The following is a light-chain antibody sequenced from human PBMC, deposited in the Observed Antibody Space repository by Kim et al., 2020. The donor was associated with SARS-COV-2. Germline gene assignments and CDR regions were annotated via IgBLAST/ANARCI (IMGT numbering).Light chain of an antibody. Sequence: DIQMTQSPSTLSASVGDKVTITCRASQSISGGAAWYQQKPGKAPKLLIYDASSLERGVPSRFSGSGSGTDFTLIVSSLQPDDFATYCCQQYSKRWTFGQGTKVDIK. CDR3: QQYSKRWT. CDR2: DAS. V-gene: IGKV1-5*01. CDR1: QSISGG. J-gene: IGKJ1*01.